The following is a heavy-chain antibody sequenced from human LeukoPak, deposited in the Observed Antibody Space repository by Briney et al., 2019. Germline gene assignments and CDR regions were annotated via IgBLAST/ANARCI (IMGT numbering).Heavy chain of an antibody. V-gene: IGHV6-1*01. CDR3: ARDPTDLAVAGTTYNWFDP. D-gene: IGHD6-19*01. J-gene: IGHJ5*02. CDR1: GDSVSSNSAA. Sequence: SQTLLLTCAISGDSVSSNSAAWNWIRQSPSRGLEWLGRTYYRSKWYNDYAVSVKSRITINPDTSKNQFSLQLNSVTPEDTAVYYCARDPTDLAVAGTTYNWFDPWGQGTLVTVSS. CDR2: TYYRSKWYN.